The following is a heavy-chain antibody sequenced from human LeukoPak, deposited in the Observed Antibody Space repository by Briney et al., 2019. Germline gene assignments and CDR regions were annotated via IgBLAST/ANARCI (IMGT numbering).Heavy chain of an antibody. Sequence: PGGSLRLSCAASGFVFSNFGMTWVRQAPGKGLEWVSTASAGGEDKYYADSVKGRFTISRDNSKNTLYLQMNTLRAEDTALYYCAKDVGFCSGDSCSFFDYWGQGDLVTVSS. CDR2: ASAGGEDK. J-gene: IGHJ4*02. V-gene: IGHV3-23*01. D-gene: IGHD2-15*01. CDR3: AKDVGFCSGDSCSFFDY. CDR1: GFVFSNFG.